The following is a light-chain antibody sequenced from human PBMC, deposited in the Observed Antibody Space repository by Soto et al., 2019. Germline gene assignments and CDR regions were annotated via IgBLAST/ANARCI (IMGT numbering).Light chain of an antibody. CDR3: GTWDSSLSAGRV. CDR2: ENN. V-gene: IGLV1-51*02. Sequence: QSVLTQPHSVSAAPGQTVTISCSGSSSNIGNNYVSWYQQLPGTAPKLLIYENNKRPSGIPDRFSGSKSGTSATLGITGLQTGDEADYYCGTWDSSLSAGRVFGGGTKLTVL. J-gene: IGLJ2*01. CDR1: SSNIGNNY.